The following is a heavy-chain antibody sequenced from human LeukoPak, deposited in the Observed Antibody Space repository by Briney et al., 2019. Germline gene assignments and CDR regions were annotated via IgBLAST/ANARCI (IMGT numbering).Heavy chain of an antibody. CDR1: GGTFSSYA. V-gene: IGHV1-69*05. D-gene: IGHD4-17*01. CDR3: AACHGDYLYYYYGMDV. CDR2: IIPIFGTA. J-gene: IGHJ6*02. Sequence: SVKVSCKASGGTFSSYAISWVRQAPGQGLEWMGGIIPIFGTANYAQKFQERVTITRDMSTSTAYMELSSLRSEDTAVYYCAACHGDYLYYYYGMDVWGQGTTVTVSS.